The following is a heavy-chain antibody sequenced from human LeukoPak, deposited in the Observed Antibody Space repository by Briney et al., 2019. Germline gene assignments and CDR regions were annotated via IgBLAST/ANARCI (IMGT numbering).Heavy chain of an antibody. CDR2: IYYSGST. D-gene: IGHD6-13*01. Sequence: SETLSLTCTVSGGPISSYYWSWIRQPPGKGLEWIGYIYYSGSTNYNPSLKSRVTISVDTSKNQFSLKLSSVTAADTAVYYCARDADGSSSWYPYYYYGMDVWGQGTTVTVSS. V-gene: IGHV4-59*01. CDR1: GGPISSYY. CDR3: ARDADGSSSWYPYYYYGMDV. J-gene: IGHJ6*02.